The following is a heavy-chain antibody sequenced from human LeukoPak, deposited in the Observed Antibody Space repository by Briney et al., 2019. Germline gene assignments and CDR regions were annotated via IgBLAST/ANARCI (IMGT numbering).Heavy chain of an antibody. CDR1: GFTFSSYA. Sequence: GGSLRLSCAASGFTFSSYAMSWVRQAPGKGLEWVSAISGSTYYADSVKGRFTISRDNSKNTLYLQMNSLRVEDTAVYYCATYDRRVYPNDYCGQGTLVTVSS. J-gene: IGHJ4*02. CDR2: ISGST. V-gene: IGHV3-23*01. D-gene: IGHD3-22*01. CDR3: ATYDRRVYPNDY.